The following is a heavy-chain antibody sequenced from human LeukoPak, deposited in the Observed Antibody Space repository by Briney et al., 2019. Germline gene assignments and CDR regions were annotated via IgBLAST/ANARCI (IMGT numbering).Heavy chain of an antibody. CDR3: ARGIPYYYDSSGYPNYPYYFDY. D-gene: IGHD3-22*01. Sequence: SVKVSCKASGGTFSSYTISWVRQAPGQGLEWMGRIIPILGIANYAQKFQGRVTITADKSTSTAYTELSSLRSEDTAVYYCARGIPYYYDSSGYPNYPYYFDYWGQGTLVTVSS. CDR2: IIPILGIA. V-gene: IGHV1-69*02. CDR1: GGTFSSYT. J-gene: IGHJ4*02.